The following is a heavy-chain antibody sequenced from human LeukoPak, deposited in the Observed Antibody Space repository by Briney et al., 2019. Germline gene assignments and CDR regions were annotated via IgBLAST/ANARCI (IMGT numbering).Heavy chain of an antibody. D-gene: IGHD3-22*01. Sequence: PGGSLRLSCAASGFSFSRYWMSWVRQAPGKGLEWVANMNQDGSEKYYEDSVKGRFTISRDNARNSLYLQMNSLRAEDTAVYFCVHDSGDLACWGQGTLVTVSS. CDR2: MNQDGSEK. J-gene: IGHJ4*02. V-gene: IGHV3-7*01. CDR1: GFSFSRYW. CDR3: VHDSGDLAC.